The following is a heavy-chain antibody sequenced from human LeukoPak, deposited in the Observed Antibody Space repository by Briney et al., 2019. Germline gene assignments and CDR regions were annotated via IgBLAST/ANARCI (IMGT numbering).Heavy chain of an antibody. V-gene: IGHV3-21*01. D-gene: IGHD3-10*01. CDR1: GFTFSSYS. J-gene: IGHJ4*02. Sequence: PGGSLRLSCAASGFTFSSYSMNWVRQTPGKGLEWVSSISSSSSYTYYADSVKGRFTISRDNSKNTLYLQMNSLRAGDTAVYYCARGSMVGDNWGQGTQVTVSS. CDR2: ISSSSSYT. CDR3: ARGSMVGDN.